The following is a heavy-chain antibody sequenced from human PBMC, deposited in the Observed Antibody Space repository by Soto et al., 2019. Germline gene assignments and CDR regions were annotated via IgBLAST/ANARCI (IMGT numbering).Heavy chain of an antibody. V-gene: IGHV4-34*01. CDR1: GGSFSGYY. CDR2: INHSGST. J-gene: IGHJ4*02. Sequence: SETLSLTCAVYGGSFSGYYWSWIRQPPGKGLEWIGEINHSGSTNYNPSLKSRVTISVDTSKNQFSLKLSSVTAADTAVYYCARSIVVVVAASRGSFDYWGQGTLVTVSS. CDR3: ARSIVVVVAASRGSFDY. D-gene: IGHD2-15*01.